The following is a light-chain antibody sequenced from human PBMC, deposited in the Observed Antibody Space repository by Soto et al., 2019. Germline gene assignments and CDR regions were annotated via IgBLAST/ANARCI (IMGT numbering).Light chain of an antibody. CDR1: KLGDKY. CDR2: EDI. Sequence: SYELTQPPSLSVSPGQTASITCSGDKLGDKYTCWYQQKPGQSPVLVIYEDIQRPSGIPERFSGASSGNTATLTISGTQAMDEADYYCQAWDSSTAVFGTGTKLTVL. CDR3: QAWDSSTAV. V-gene: IGLV3-1*01. J-gene: IGLJ1*01.